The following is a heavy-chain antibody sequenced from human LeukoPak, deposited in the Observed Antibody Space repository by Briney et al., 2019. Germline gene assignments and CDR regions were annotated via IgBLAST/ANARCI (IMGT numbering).Heavy chain of an antibody. D-gene: IGHD3-3*01. CDR2: MNPNSGNT. CDR3: ARGHRVLRFLEWLEGAFDI. CDR1: GYTFTSYD. Sequence: ASVNVSCKASGYTFTSYDINWVLQATGQGVEGMGWMNPNSGNTGYAQKFQGRVTMTRNTSISTAYMELSSLRSEDTAAYYCARGHRVLRFLEWLEGAFDIWGQGTVVTVSS. V-gene: IGHV1-8*01. J-gene: IGHJ3*02.